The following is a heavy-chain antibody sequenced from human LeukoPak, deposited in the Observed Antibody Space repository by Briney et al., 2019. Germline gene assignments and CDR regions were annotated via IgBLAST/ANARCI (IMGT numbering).Heavy chain of an antibody. CDR1: GFTFTSHS. Sequence: GGSLRLPCAASGFTFTSHSLNWVRQAPGKGLEWVSYISSSSSTIYYADSVKGRFTISRDNSKNTLYLQMNSLRAEDTAVYYCARGGGLAYCGGDCYRLLDYWGQGTLVTVSS. J-gene: IGHJ4*02. V-gene: IGHV3-48*01. CDR3: ARGGGLAYCGGDCYRLLDY. CDR2: ISSSSSTI. D-gene: IGHD2-21*02.